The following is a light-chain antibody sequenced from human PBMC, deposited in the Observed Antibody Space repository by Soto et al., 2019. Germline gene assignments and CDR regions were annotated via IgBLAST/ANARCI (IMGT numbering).Light chain of an antibody. V-gene: IGKV1-39*01. CDR2: GAS. Sequence: DIQMTQSPSSLSASVSDRVTITCRASHFMSNYLNWYQQKPGMAPKLLIYGASSLQSGVPSRFSGSGSGTVFTLTINIPHPEDPAISYCQQIYSPPITFAQGTRREI. CDR3: QQIYSPPIT. J-gene: IGKJ5*01. CDR1: HFMSNY.